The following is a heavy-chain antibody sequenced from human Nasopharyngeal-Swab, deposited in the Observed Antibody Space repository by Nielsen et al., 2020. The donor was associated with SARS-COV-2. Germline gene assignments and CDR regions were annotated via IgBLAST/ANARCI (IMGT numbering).Heavy chain of an antibody. D-gene: IGHD3-22*01. CDR1: GGSISSGGYY. CDR3: ARGPRPNYYDSSGYYSGAGYFDY. J-gene: IGHJ4*02. V-gene: IGHV4-31*03. Sequence: LRLSCTVSGGSISSGGYYWSWIRQHPGEGLEWIGYIFYSGSTYYNPSLKSRLTISVDTSKNQFSLKLSSVTAADTAVYYCARGPRPNYYDSSGYYSGAGYFDYWGQRTLVTVSS. CDR2: IFYSGST.